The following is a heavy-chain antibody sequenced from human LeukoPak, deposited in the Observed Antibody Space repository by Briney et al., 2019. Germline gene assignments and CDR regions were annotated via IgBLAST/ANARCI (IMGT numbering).Heavy chain of an antibody. V-gene: IGHV4-39*07. CDR2: MYYSGSI. J-gene: IGHJ4*02. CDR3: ARTRVPGSYSPKGPFDY. D-gene: IGHD1-26*01. Sequence: SETLSLTCTVSGGSISISNYYWGWTPHPPSKGLEWIGGMYYSGSIFYNPSLKSRVTISINTSKNQFSLKVSSVTAADTAVYYCARTRVPGSYSPKGPFDYWGQGTLVTVSS. CDR1: GGSISISNYY.